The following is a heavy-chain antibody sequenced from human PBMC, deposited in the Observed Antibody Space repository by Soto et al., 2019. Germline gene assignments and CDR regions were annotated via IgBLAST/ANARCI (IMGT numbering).Heavy chain of an antibody. J-gene: IGHJ5*02. V-gene: IGHV6-1*01. CDR2: TYYRSKWYN. Sequence: SQTLSLTCAIAGDIGSSNSFAGNWVGQSASRGLEWLGRTYYRSKWYNDYAVSVKSRITINADTSKNHFSLQLNSMTPEDTAVFYCARELAAVAGTGFDPWGQGTLVTVSS. CDR1: GDIGSSNSFA. CDR3: ARELAAVAGTGFDP. D-gene: IGHD6-19*01.